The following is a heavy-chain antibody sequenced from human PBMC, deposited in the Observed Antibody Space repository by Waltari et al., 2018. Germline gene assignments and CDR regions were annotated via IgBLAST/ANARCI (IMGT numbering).Heavy chain of an antibody. CDR2: INPNSGGT. Sequence: QVQLVQSGAEVKKPGASVKVSCKASGYTFTGYYMHWVRQAPGQGLEWMGRINPNSGGTNYAQKFQGRVTMTRDTSISTAYMELSRLRSDDTAVYYCARGIEVQGVRYYYYGMDVWGQGTTVTVSS. D-gene: IGHD3-10*01. J-gene: IGHJ6*02. CDR1: GYTFTGYY. V-gene: IGHV1-2*06. CDR3: ARGIEVQGVRYYYYGMDV.